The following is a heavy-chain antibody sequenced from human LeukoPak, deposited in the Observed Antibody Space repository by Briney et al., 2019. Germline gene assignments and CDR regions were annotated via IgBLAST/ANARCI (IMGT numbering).Heavy chain of an antibody. CDR2: ICSGGST. D-gene: IGHD3-22*01. J-gene: IGHJ3*02. V-gene: IGHV3-53*01. CDR1: GFSVSRNC. Sequence: PGGSLRLSCVASGFSVSRNCMSWVRQAPGKGLEWVSVICSGGSTYYADSVKGRFTISRDNSKNTLYLQMNSLRAEDTAVYYCAKDHTYYYDSSGYYDAFDIWGQGTMVTVSS. CDR3: AKDHTYYYDSSGYYDAFDI.